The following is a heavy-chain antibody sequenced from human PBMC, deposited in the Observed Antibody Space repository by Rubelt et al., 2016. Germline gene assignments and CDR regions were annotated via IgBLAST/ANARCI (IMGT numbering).Heavy chain of an antibody. J-gene: IGHJ6*02. D-gene: IGHD6-6*01. CDR2: IYSGGST. CDR3: ASAQLGDYYYGMDV. V-gene: IGHV3-53*01. Sequence: PGGSLRLSCAASGFTFSDYYMSWVRQAPGKGLEWVSVIYSGGSTYYADSVKGRFTISRDNSKNTLYLQMNSLRAEDTAVYYCASAQLGDYYYGMDVWGQGTTVTVSS. CDR1: GFTFSDYY.